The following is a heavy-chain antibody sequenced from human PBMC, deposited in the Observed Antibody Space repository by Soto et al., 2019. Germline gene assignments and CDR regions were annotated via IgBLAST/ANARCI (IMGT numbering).Heavy chain of an antibody. D-gene: IGHD2-21*01. CDR1: GGSITSGGDS. V-gene: IGHV4-30-2*01. J-gene: IGHJ5*02. CDR2: MYHSGNT. CDR3: ASRKYDVVAGSVWFDP. Sequence: SETLALTYAVSGGSITSGGDSWGWFQQPPGQFLECIGYMYHSGNTYYNPSLKGRVTISLDHSRNQFSLRLNSVTAADTAVYFCASRKYDVVAGSVWFDPWGQGTLVTVSS.